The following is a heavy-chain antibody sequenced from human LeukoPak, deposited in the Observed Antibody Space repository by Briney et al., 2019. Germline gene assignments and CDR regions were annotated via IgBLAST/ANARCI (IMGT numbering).Heavy chain of an antibody. CDR1: GGSFSGYY. CDR3: ASTMLISSYYFDS. J-gene: IGHJ4*02. CDR2: ISHTGRS. Sequence: PSETLSLTCAVYGGSFSGYYWSWIRQPPGKGLEWIGGISHTGRSTYNPSLKSRVTISIDTSRNQFSLRLSSVTAADTSLYFCASTMLISSYYFDSWGQGTQVIVSS. V-gene: IGHV4-34*01. D-gene: IGHD3-16*01.